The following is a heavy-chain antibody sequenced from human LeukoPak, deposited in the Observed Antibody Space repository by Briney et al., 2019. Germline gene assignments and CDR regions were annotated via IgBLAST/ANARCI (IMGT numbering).Heavy chain of an antibody. D-gene: IGHD6-6*01. CDR3: ARGFIAARPDFDY. V-gene: IGHV3-21*01. CDR2: ISSSSSYI. J-gene: IGHJ4*02. Sequence: GGSLRLSCAASGFTFSSYSMNWVRQASGKGLEWVSSISSSSSYIYYADSVKGRFTISRDNAKNSLYLQMNSLRAEDTAVYYCARGFIAARPDFDYWGQGTLVTVSS. CDR1: GFTFSSYS.